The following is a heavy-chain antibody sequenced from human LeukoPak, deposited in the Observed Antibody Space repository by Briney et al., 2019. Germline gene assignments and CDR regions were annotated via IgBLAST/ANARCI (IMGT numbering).Heavy chain of an antibody. CDR2: INHSGST. V-gene: IGHV4-4*02. D-gene: IGHD5-12*01. CDR3: ARRRLRSPADY. J-gene: IGHJ4*02. Sequence: PSGTLSLTCAVSGGSISSSNWWSWVRQPPGKGLEWIGEINHSGSTNYNPSLKSRVTISVDTSKNQFSLKLSSVTAADTAVYYCARRRLRSPADYWGQGTLVTVSS. CDR1: GGSISSSNW.